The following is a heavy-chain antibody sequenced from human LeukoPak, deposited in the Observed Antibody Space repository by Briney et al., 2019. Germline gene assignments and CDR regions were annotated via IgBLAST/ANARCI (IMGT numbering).Heavy chain of an antibody. CDR3: ARGLPPITMVRGVRGAPFDP. CDR2: INHSGST. Sequence: SETLSLTCAVYGGSFSGYYWSWIRQPPGKGLERIGEINHSGSTNYNPSLKSRVTISVDTSKNQFSLKLSSVTAADTAVYYCARGLPPITMVRGVRGAPFDPWGQGTLVTVSS. V-gene: IGHV4-34*01. D-gene: IGHD3-10*01. CDR1: GGSFSGYY. J-gene: IGHJ5*02.